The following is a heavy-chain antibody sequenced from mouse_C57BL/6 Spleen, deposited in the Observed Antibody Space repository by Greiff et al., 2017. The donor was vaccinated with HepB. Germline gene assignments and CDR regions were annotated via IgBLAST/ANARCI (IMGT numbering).Heavy chain of an antibody. J-gene: IGHJ4*01. CDR3: ARGGGNYGYYAMDY. D-gene: IGHD2-1*01. Sequence: QVQLQQPGAELVRPGTSVKLSCKASGYTFTSYWMHWVKQRPGQGLEWIGVIDPSDSYTNYNQKFKGKATLTVDTSSSTAYMQLSSLTSEDSAVDYCARGGGNYGYYAMDYWGQGTSVTVSS. CDR1: GYTFTSYW. V-gene: IGHV1-59*01. CDR2: IDPSDSYT.